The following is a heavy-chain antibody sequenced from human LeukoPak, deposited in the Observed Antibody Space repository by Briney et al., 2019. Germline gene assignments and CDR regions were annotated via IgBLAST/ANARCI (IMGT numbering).Heavy chain of an antibody. V-gene: IGHV3-30-3*01. CDR3: AREFLPYGSGSFVDY. Sequence: PGGSLRLSCAASGFTFSSYAMHWVRQAPGKGLEWVAVISYDGSNKYYADSVKGRFTISRDNSKNTLYLQMNSLRAEDTAVYYCAREFLPYGSGSFVDYWGQGTLVTVSS. D-gene: IGHD3-10*01. CDR2: ISYDGSNK. J-gene: IGHJ4*02. CDR1: GFTFSSYA.